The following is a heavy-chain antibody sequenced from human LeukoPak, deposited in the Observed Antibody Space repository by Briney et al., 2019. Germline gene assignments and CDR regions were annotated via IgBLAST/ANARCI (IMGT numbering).Heavy chain of an antibody. Sequence: GGSLRLSYAASVFTFSSYSMNWVRQAPGKGLEWVSSISSSSSYIYYADSVKGRFTISRDNAKNSLYLQMNSLRAEDPAVYYCARSIDGSDWFDPWGQGTLVTVSS. CDR2: ISSSSSYI. CDR3: ARSIDGSDWFDP. D-gene: IGHD5-24*01. J-gene: IGHJ5*02. CDR1: VFTFSSYS. V-gene: IGHV3-21*01.